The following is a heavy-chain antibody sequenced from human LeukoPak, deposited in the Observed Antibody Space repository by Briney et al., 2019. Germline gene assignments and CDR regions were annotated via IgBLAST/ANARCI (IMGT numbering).Heavy chain of an antibody. CDR1: GGTLSRYG. CDR2: LIPTFGST. D-gene: IGHD6-13*01. V-gene: IGHV1-69*05. Sequence: SVKVSCKASGGTLSRYGINWVRQAPGQGLEWMGRLIPTFGSTNYAQKFQGRVTITTDESTTTAYMEVSSLTSEDTAVYYCAGETLAPSGVKYFHHWGQGTLVTVSS. CDR3: AGETLAPSGVKYFHH. J-gene: IGHJ1*01.